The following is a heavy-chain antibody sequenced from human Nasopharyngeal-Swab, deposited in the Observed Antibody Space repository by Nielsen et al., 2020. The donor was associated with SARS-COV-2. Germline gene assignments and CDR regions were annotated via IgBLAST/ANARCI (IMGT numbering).Heavy chain of an antibody. J-gene: IGHJ3*02. D-gene: IGHD3-3*01. CDR1: GYTLNRYA. CDR3: ARAQFVGITIFEVAHDAVAI. V-gene: IGHV1-3*01. Sequence: ASVKVSCKGSGYTLNRYAMHWVRQAPGQRLEWMGWINAGNGNTKYSQKFQGRVTLTRDTSASTAYMELSSLRSEDTAVYYLARAQFVGITIFEVAHDAVAIWGQGTMVTVSS. CDR2: INAGNGNT.